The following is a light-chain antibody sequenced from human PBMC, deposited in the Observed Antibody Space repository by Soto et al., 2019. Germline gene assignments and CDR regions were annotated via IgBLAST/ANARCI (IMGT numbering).Light chain of an antibody. J-gene: IGLJ3*02. CDR3: QSYDSSRQNSGV. V-gene: IGLV1-40*01. CDR1: SSNIGADFA. Sequence: QSVLTQPPSVSGAPGQRVTISCTGNSSNIGADFAVHWYQQLPGTGPKVLIYGNTNRPSGVPLRFSGSKSGTSASLTITGLQIDDEGDYYCQSYDSSRQNSGVFGGGTKLTVL. CDR2: GNT.